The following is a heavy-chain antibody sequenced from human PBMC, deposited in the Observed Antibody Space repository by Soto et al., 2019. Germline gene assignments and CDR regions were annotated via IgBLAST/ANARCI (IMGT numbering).Heavy chain of an antibody. CDR2: ISYDGSNK. CDR1: GFTFSSYG. J-gene: IGHJ4*02. CDR3: AREVHIVATKAPGRIDY. V-gene: IGHV3-30*03. D-gene: IGHD5-12*01. Sequence: GGSLRLSCAASGFTFSSYGMHWVRQAPGKGLEWVAVISYDGSNKYYADSVKGRFTISRDNSKNTLYLQMNSLRAEDTAVYYCAREVHIVATKAPGRIDYWGQGTLVTVSS.